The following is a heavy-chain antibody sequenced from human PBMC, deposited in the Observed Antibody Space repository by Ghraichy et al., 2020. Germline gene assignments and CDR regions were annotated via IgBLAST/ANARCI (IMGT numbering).Heavy chain of an antibody. V-gene: IGHV3-30*04. CDR1: GFNFRTYA. Sequence: GGSLRLSCAASGFNFRTYAIHWVRQAPGKGLEWVAVISSDGRNKYYADSVKGRFTISRDNSKNTVYVQIDTLRPDDMALYYCARGYAGDYQGDYWYCDLWGRGTLVTVSS. CDR2: ISSDGRNK. CDR3: ARGYAGDYQGDYWYCDL. D-gene: IGHD2-21*01. J-gene: IGHJ2*01.